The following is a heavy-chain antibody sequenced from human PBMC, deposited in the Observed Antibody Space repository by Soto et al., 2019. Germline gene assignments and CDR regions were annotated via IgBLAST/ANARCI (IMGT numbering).Heavy chain of an antibody. Sequence: SETLSLTCTVSGGSISSGGYCWSWIRQHPGKGLEWIGYIYYSGSTYYNPSLKSRLTISVDTSKNQFSLHLTSVTAADTAVYFCAREDDGGDSLDVWGQGTTVTVSS. J-gene: IGHJ6*02. CDR3: AREDDGGDSLDV. D-gene: IGHD2-21*02. V-gene: IGHV4-31*03. CDR2: IYYSGST. CDR1: GGSISSGGYC.